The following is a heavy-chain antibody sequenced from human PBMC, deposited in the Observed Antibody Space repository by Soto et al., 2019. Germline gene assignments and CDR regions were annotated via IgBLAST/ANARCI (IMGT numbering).Heavy chain of an antibody. CDR3: ARDPESNYDILTGAPYYLDY. J-gene: IGHJ4*02. CDR2: ISSSSSTI. D-gene: IGHD3-9*01. V-gene: IGHV3-48*01. Sequence: GGSLRLSCAASGFTFSSYSMNWVRQAPGKGLEWVSYISSSSSTIYYADSVKGRFTISRDNAKNSLYLQMNSLRAEDTAVYYCARDPESNYDILTGAPYYLDYWGQGTLVTVS. CDR1: GFTFSSYS.